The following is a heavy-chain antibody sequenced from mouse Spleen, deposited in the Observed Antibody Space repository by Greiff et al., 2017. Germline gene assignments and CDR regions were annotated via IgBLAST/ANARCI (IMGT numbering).Heavy chain of an antibody. CDR1: GYTFTSYW. CDR3: ARFEDAMDY. J-gene: IGHJ4*01. CDR2: IDPSDSYT. V-gene: IGHV1-69*01. Sequence: QVHVKQPGAELVMPGASVKLSCKASGYTFTSYWMHWVKQRPGQGLEWIGEIDPSDSYTNYNQKFKGKATLTVDKSSSTAYMQLSSLTSEDSAVYYCARFEDAMDYWGQGTSVTVSS.